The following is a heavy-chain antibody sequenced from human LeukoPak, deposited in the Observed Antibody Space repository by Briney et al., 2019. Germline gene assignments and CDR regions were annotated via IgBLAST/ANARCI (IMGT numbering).Heavy chain of an antibody. CDR2: IIPILGIA. J-gene: IGHJ6*02. V-gene: IGHV1-69*04. Sequence: GASVKVSCKASGGTFSSYAISWVRQAPGQGLEWMGSIIPILGIANYAQKFQGRVTITADKSTSTAYMELSSLRSEDTAVYYCARVLISAVATIYYYYYGMDVWGQGTTVTVSS. D-gene: IGHD5-12*01. CDR1: GGTFSSYA. CDR3: ARVLISAVATIYYYYYGMDV.